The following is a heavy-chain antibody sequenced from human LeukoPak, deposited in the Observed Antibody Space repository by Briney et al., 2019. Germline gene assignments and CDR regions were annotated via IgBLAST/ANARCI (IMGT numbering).Heavy chain of an antibody. D-gene: IGHD1-26*01. J-gene: IGHJ2*01. CDR1: GGSMTGSY. Sequence: SETLSLTCTVSGGSMTGSYWSWIRQPPGKGLEWIGYIYYSGTTNYNPPLKSRVTISVDTSKNQFSLKLTSVTAADTAVYFCARGGWSLDLWGRGTLSLSPQ. CDR2: IYYSGTT. CDR3: ARGGWSLDL. V-gene: IGHV4-59*01.